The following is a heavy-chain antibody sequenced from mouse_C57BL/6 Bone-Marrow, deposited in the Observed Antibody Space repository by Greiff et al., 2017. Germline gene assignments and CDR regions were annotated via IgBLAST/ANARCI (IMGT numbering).Heavy chain of an antibody. V-gene: IGHV8-12*01. J-gene: IGHJ4*01. Sequence: QVTLKVSGPGILQSSQTLSLTCSFSGFSLSTSGMGVSWLRQPSGKGREWLAHLYWDDDKRYNPSLKSRPTISKDTSRNQVFPKVPSVDTTDTATYDCARVFDYDYDATSPYYARDYWGQGTSGTVAS. CDR1: GFSLSTSGMG. CDR3: ARVFDYDYDATSPYYARDY. CDR2: LYWDDDK. D-gene: IGHD2-4*01.